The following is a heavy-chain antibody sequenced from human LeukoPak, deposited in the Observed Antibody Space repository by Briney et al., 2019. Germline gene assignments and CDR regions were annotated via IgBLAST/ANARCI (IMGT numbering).Heavy chain of an antibody. CDR1: GVSISTYY. D-gene: IGHD3-3*01. CDR2: IYYSGST. J-gene: IGHJ3*02. CDR3: ARDRGFGAFDI. V-gene: IGHV4-59*12. Sequence: SETLSLTCTVSGVSISTYYWSWVRQSPGKGLEWIGYIYYSGSTYYNPSLKSRVTISVDTSKNQFSLKLSSVTAADTAVYYCARDRGFGAFDIWGQGTMVTVSS.